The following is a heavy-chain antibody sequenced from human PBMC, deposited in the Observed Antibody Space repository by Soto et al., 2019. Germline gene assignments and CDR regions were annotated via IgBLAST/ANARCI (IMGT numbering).Heavy chain of an antibody. CDR1: GYTFTSYA. J-gene: IGHJ6*02. V-gene: IGHV1-3*01. CDR3: ARSRKYVVVPAATDYYYYGMDV. D-gene: IGHD2-2*01. Sequence: GASVKVSCKASGYTFTSYAMHWVRQAPGQRLEWMGWINAGNGNTKYSQKFQGRVTITRDTSASTAYMELSSLRSEDTAVYYCARSRKYVVVPAATDYYYYGMDVWGQGTTVTVSS. CDR2: INAGNGNT.